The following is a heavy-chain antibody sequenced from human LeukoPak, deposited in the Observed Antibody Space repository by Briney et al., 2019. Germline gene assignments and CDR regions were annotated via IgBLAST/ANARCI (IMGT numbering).Heavy chain of an antibody. V-gene: IGHV4-34*01. Sequence: PSETLSLTCAVYGGSFSGYYWSWIRQPPGKGLEWIGEINHSGSTNYNPSLKSRVTISVDTSKNQFSLKLSSVTAADTAVYYCAKQAAGYGFEIWGQGTMVTVSS. CDR3: AKQAAGYGFEI. CDR2: INHSGST. J-gene: IGHJ3*02. CDR1: GGSFSGYY. D-gene: IGHD6-13*01.